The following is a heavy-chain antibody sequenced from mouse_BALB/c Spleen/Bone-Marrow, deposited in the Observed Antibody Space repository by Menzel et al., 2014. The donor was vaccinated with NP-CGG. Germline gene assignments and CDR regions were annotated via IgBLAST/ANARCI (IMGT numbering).Heavy chain of an antibody. Sequence: VQLKQSGAEQVRPGSSVKISCKASGYAISSYWMNWVKHRPGQGLEWIGRIYPGDGDTNYNGKFKGKATLTADKSSSTAYMQISSLTSEDSAVYFGARGRGWYLDYWGQGTTLTVSS. V-gene: IGHV1-80*01. CDR3: ARGRGWYLDY. D-gene: IGHD2-3*01. CDR2: IYPGDGDT. CDR1: GYAISSYW. J-gene: IGHJ2*01.